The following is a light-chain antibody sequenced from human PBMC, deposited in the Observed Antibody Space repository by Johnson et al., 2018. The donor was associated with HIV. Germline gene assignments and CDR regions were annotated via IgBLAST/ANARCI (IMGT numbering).Light chain of an antibody. CDR3: GTWDSSLSAFV. J-gene: IGLJ1*01. V-gene: IGLV1-51*01. CDR1: SSNIGNNY. Sequence: QSVLTQPPSVSAAPGQKVTIPCSGSSSNIGNNYASWYQQVPGTAPKLLIYDNNKRPSGIPDRFSGSRSGTSATLGITGLQTGDEADYYCGTWDSSLSAFVIGTGTKVTVL. CDR2: DNN.